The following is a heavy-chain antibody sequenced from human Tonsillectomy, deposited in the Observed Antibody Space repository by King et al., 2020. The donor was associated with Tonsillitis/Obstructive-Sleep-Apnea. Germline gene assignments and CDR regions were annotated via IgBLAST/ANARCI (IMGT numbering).Heavy chain of an antibody. J-gene: IGHJ6*03. CDR2: IDYSGTT. CDR1: GDSISSSLYY. V-gene: IGHV4-39*01. D-gene: IGHD6-6*01. CDR3: VQHSRDSSWGHYFYYIDV. Sequence: VQLQESGPGLVKPSETLSLTCTVSGDSISSSLYYWGWIRQPPGKGLEWIATIDYSGTTYYNPSLTSRVTISVATSKNQFSLNLNSVTAADTSVYYCVQHSRDSSWGHYFYYIDVWGKGTMVTVSS.